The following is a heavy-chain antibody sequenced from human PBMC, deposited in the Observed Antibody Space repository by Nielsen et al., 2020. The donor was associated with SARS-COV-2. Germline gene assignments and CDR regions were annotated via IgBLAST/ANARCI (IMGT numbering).Heavy chain of an antibody. J-gene: IGHJ4*02. CDR1: GGTFSSYA. D-gene: IGHD5-24*01. Sequence: SVKVSCKASGGTFSSYAISWVRQAPGQGLEWMGGIIPIFGTANYAQKFQGRVTITADESTSTAYLELRSLRSDDTALYYCAGPYGSMNYWGQGTLVTVSS. CDR2: IIPIFGTA. V-gene: IGHV1-69*13. CDR3: AGPYGSMNY.